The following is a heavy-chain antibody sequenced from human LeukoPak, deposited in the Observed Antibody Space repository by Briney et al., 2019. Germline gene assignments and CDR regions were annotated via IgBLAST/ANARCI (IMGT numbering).Heavy chain of an antibody. CDR2: VYNRGTT. CDR1: GDSINNGFYY. Sequence: SQTLSLTCSVSGDSINNGFYYWTWIRQHPQKGLQWLGYVYNRGTTYYNPSLESRLTMSLDTSQNVFSLRLTSVTAADTAVYNCARSIRGGYNALANWVQGTRVTVSS. V-gene: IGHV4-31*03. D-gene: IGHD3-10*01. CDR3: ARSIRGGYNALAN. J-gene: IGHJ4*02.